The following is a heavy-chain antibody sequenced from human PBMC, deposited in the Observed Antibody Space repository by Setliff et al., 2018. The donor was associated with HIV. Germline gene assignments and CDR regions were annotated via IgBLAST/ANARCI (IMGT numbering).Heavy chain of an antibody. V-gene: IGHV4-34*01. Sequence: SETLSLTCAVYGGSFSDYYWSWIRQPPGKGLEWIGEIYHSGSTIYNPSLKSRVTISVDTSKNQFSLKLSSVTAADTAVYYCARRPYYFDSRGQGTLVTVSS. CDR2: IYHSGST. CDR3: ARRPYYFDS. D-gene: IGHD6-6*01. CDR1: GGSFSDYY. J-gene: IGHJ4*02.